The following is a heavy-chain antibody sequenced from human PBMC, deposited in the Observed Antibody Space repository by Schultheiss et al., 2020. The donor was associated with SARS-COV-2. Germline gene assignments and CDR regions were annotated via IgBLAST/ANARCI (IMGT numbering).Heavy chain of an antibody. D-gene: IGHD1-26*01. Sequence: GALRLSCAASGFTFSSYGMHWVRQAPGKGLEWVSAISGSGGSTYYADSVKGRFTISRDNSKNTLYLQINSLRAEDTAVYYCAKLGVGATGRNYWGQGTLVTVSS. CDR3: AKLGVGATGRNY. J-gene: IGHJ4*02. CDR2: ISGSGGST. CDR1: GFTFSSYG. V-gene: IGHV3-23*01.